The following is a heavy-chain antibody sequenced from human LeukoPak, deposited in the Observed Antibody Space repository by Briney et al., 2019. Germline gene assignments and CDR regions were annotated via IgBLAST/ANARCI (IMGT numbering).Heavy chain of an antibody. J-gene: IGHJ4*02. Sequence: SETLSLTCTVSGGSISSYYWSWIRQPPGKGLEWIGYIYYSGSTNYNPSLKSRVTTSVDTSKNQFSLKLSSVTAADTAVYYCARGYGDYVTFDYWGQGTLVTVSS. CDR2: IYYSGST. CDR3: ARGYGDYVTFDY. CDR1: GGSISSYY. V-gene: IGHV4-59*01. D-gene: IGHD4-17*01.